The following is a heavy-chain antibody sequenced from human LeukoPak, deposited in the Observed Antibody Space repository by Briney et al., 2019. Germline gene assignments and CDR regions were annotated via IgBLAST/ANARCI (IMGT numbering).Heavy chain of an antibody. CDR3: ARDLHSSSWVVFDY. J-gene: IGHJ4*02. CDR1: GFTFSSYG. Sequence: GGSLRLSCAASGFTFSSYGMHWVRQAPGKGLEWVAFIRYDGSNKYYADSVKGRFTISRDNSKNTLYLQMNSLRAEDTAVYYCARDLHSSSWVVFDYWGQGTLVTVSS. D-gene: IGHD6-6*01. CDR2: IRYDGSNK. V-gene: IGHV3-30*02.